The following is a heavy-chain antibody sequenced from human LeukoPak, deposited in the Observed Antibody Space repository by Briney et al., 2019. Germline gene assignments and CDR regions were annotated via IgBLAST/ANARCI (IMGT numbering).Heavy chain of an antibody. CDR3: ARDLGFCSSTSCYSWFDP. J-gene: IGHJ5*02. Sequence: SAALSLPCTVAGGSIISYYWSWIRQPPGKGLEWIGYIYYSGNTNYNPSLKSRVTISVDASKNQFSLKLSSVTAADTAVYYCARDLGFCSSTSCYSWFDPWGQGTLVTVSS. V-gene: IGHV4-59*01. CDR1: GGSIISYY. D-gene: IGHD2-2*02. CDR2: IYYSGNT.